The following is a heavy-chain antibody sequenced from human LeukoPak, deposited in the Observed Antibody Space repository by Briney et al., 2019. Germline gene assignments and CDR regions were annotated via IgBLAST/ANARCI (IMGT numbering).Heavy chain of an antibody. CDR1: GYTFTGYY. V-gene: IGHV1-2*06. Sequence: GASVKVSCKASGYTFTGYYMHWVRQAPGQGLEWMGRINPNSGGTNYAQKFQGRVTMTRDTSISTAYLELSRLRSDDTAVYYCARVFRLYSGSSPAYYYYYMDVWGKGTTVPVSS. CDR3: ARVFRLYSGSSPAYYYYYMDV. CDR2: INPNSGGT. D-gene: IGHD1-26*01. J-gene: IGHJ6*03.